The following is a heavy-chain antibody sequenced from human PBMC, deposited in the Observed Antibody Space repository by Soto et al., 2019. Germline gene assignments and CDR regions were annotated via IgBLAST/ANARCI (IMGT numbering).Heavy chain of an antibody. CDR3: VKVNEQRPYDY. CDR2: ISSYGTNT. V-gene: IGHV3-64D*08. D-gene: IGHD6-25*01. Sequence: GGSLRLSCSASGFTFSTYAMHWVRQAPGKGLEYVSAISSYGTNTYYADSVKGRFTVSRDNSKNTLYLQMSSLRTEDTAMYYCVKVNEQRPYDYWGQGTLVTVSS. CDR1: GFTFSTYA. J-gene: IGHJ4*02.